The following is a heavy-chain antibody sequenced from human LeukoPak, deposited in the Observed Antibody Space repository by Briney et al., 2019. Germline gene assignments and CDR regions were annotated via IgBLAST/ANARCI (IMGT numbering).Heavy chain of an antibody. CDR2: IYPGGST. D-gene: IGHD6-13*01. CDR3: ARGPWAAAGGSIDGLDI. J-gene: IGHJ3*02. CDR1: GFTVSSNY. V-gene: IGHV3-53*04. Sequence: GSLRPSCAASGFTVSSNYMSWVRQAPGKGLEWVSVIYPGGSTYYADSVKGRFTISRHNSENTLDLQMNSLRVEDTAVYYCARGPWAAAGGSIDGLDIWGQGTMVTVSS.